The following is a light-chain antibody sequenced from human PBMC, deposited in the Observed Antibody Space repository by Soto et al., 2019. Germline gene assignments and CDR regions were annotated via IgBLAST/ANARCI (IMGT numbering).Light chain of an antibody. CDR1: QSISSW. CDR2: DAS. J-gene: IGKJ1*01. V-gene: IGKV1-5*01. Sequence: DIPMTQSPSTLSASVGDRVTITCRASQSISSWLAWYQQKPGKAPKLLIYDASSLESGVPSRFSGSGSGTEFTLTISSLHPDDFATYYCQQYNSYSCTFGQGTKVEIK. CDR3: QQYNSYSCT.